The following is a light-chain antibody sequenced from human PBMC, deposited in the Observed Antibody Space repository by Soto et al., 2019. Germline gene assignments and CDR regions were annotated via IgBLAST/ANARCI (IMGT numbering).Light chain of an antibody. V-gene: IGLV2-14*01. CDR3: SSYTSSTTL. Sequence: QSALTQPASVSGSPGQSITISCTGTSSDVGGYNYVSWYQQYPGEAPKLMIYDVSYRPSGVSDRFSGSKFGNTASLTISGLQTEDEADYYCSSYTSSTTLFGGGTKVTVL. CDR1: SSDVGGYNY. CDR2: DVS. J-gene: IGLJ2*01.